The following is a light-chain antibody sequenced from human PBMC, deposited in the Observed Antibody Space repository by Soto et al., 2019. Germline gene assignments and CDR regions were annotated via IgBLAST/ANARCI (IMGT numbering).Light chain of an antibody. CDR3: QQSYRSPYT. J-gene: IGKJ2*01. CDR1: QSINIY. Sequence: IQMTQSPSSLSASVGDSVTVTCRASQSINIYLNWYQQKPGKASTLLIYCASSLQSGVPSRFTGGGSRTDFTLTISSLQPEDFATYYCQQSYRSPYTFGQGTKLEIK. V-gene: IGKV1-39*01. CDR2: CAS.